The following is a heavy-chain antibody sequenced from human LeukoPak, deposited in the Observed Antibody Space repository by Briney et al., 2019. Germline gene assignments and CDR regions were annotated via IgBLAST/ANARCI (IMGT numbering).Heavy chain of an antibody. CDR1: GFMLSSFV. D-gene: IGHD5-24*01. CDR3: ARAMRNGYDY. Sequence: PGGSLRLSCATSGFMLSSFVMNWGREAPGSRVEWVSYISHSSDSIYYADSLKSRFTISRDNAEHSLYLQMNSLRDEDTAVYYCARAMRNGYDYWGQGTLVTVSS. J-gene: IGHJ4*02. V-gene: IGHV3-48*02. CDR2: ISHSSDSI.